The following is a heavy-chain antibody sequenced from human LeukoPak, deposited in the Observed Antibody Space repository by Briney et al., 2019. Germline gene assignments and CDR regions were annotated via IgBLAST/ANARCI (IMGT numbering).Heavy chain of an antibody. CDR1: GFTFSSYG. CDR3: AKAEGSYYLGGVVDY. CDR2: ISYDGSNK. J-gene: IGHJ4*02. V-gene: IGHV3-30*18. Sequence: GGSLRLSCAASGFTFSSYGMHLVRQAPGKGLEWVAVISYDGSNKYYADSVKGRFTISRDNSKNTLYLQMNSLRAEDTAVYYCAKAEGSYYLGGVVDYWGQGTLVTVSS. D-gene: IGHD1-26*01.